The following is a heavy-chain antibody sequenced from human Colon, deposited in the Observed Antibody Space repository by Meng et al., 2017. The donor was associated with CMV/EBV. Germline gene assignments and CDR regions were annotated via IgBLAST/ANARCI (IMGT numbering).Heavy chain of an antibody. D-gene: IGHD3-3*01. J-gene: IGHJ6*02. CDR2: INEDGGEI. CDR3: ARITTFGTGLHGMDF. V-gene: IGHV3-7*01. CDR1: GFTFSRNW. Sequence: GESLKISCAASGFTFSRNWMAWVRQAPGKGLEWVANINEDGGEIYYVDSLKGRFTISRDNAKNSLYLQMNSLRAEDSAVYYCARITTFGTGLHGMDFWGQGTTVTVSS.